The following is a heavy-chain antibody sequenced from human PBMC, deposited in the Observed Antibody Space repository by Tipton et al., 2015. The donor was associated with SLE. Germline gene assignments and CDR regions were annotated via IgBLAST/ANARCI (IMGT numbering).Heavy chain of an antibody. CDR2: INHSGST. CDR1: GGSFSGYY. J-gene: IGHJ4*02. Sequence: TLSLTCAVYGGSFSGYYWSWIRQPPGKGLEWIGEINHSGSTNYNPSLKSRVTISVDTSKNQFSLKLSSVTAADTGVYYCARDTSENRDYDSSGYCFAYWGKGPLVTVPS. D-gene: IGHD3-22*01. CDR3: ARDTSENRDYDSSGYCFAY. V-gene: IGHV4-34*01.